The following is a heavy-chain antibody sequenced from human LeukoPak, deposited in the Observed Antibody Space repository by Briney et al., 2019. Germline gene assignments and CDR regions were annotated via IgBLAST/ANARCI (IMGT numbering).Heavy chain of an antibody. CDR3: AKVRRSGSFFSGLDAFDI. Sequence: GASVKVSCKASGYTFTGYYMHWVRQAPGQGLEWMGWINPNSGGTNYAQKFQGRVTMTRDTSISTAYMELSRLRSDDTAVYYCAKVRRSGSFFSGLDAFDIWGQGTMVTVSS. J-gene: IGHJ3*02. D-gene: IGHD1-26*01. CDR2: INPNSGGT. CDR1: GYTFTGYY. V-gene: IGHV1-2*02.